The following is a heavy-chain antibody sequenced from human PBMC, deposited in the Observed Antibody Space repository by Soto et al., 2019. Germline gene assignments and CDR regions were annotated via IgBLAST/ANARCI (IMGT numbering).Heavy chain of an antibody. CDR2: INPSGGST. CDR3: ARADEDIVVVVAANWPPPGFDY. V-gene: IGHV1-46*03. D-gene: IGHD2-15*01. CDR1: GYTFTSYY. J-gene: IGHJ4*02. Sequence: ASVKVSCKASGYTFTSYYMHWVRQAPGQGLEWMGIINPSGGSTSYAQKFQGRVTMTRDTSTSTVYMELSSLRSEDTAVYYCARADEDIVVVVAANWPPPGFDYWGQGTLVTVSS.